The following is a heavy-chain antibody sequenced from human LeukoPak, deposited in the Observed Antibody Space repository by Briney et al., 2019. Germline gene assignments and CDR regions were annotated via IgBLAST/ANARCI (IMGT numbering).Heavy chain of an antibody. D-gene: IGHD1-20*01. CDR3: AREGITGTTRYFDY. CDR1: GFTFSRYW. V-gene: IGHV3-74*01. Sequence: GGSLRLSCAASGFTFSRYWMHWVRQAPGKGLVWVSRIESGGNTAYADSVRGRFTISRDNAKNTVYLQMNSLRAEDTAVYYCAREGITGTTRYFDYWGQGTLVTVSS. J-gene: IGHJ4*02. CDR2: IESGGNT.